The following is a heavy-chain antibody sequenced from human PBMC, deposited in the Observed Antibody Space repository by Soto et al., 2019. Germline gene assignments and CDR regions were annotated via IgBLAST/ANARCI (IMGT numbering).Heavy chain of an antibody. Sequence: SVKVSCKASGCTFSSYAISWVRQAPGQGLEWMGGIIPIFGTANYAQKFQGRVTITADESTSTAYMELSSLRSEDTAVYYCARVRCSGYDYCVPAAYYFEYWGQGTLVTVSS. CDR3: ARVRCSGYDYCVPAAYYFEY. V-gene: IGHV1-69*13. CDR2: IIPIFGTA. D-gene: IGHD5-12*01. CDR1: GCTFSSYA. J-gene: IGHJ4*02.